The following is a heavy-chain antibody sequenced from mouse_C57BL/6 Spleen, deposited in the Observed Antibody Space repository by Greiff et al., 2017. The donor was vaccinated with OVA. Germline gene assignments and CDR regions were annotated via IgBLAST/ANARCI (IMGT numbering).Heavy chain of an antibody. V-gene: IGHV3-6*01. CDR1: GYSITSGYY. J-gene: IGHJ4*01. CDR2: ISYDGSN. Sequence: EVQLVESGPGLVKPSQSLSLTCSVTGYSITSGYYWNWIRQFPGNKLEWMGYISYDGSNNYNPSLKNRISITLDTSKNQFFLKLNSVTTEDTATYYCAREALYAMDYWGQGTSVTVSS. CDR3: AREALYAMDY.